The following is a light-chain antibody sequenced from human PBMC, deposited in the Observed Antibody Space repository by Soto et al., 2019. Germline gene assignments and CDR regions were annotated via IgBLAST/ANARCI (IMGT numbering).Light chain of an antibody. J-gene: IGKJ2*01. Sequence: EIVLTQSPGTLSLSPGERATLSCRTSQSVNSNFLAWYQQKPGKAPRLLVYGSSTRAAGVPDRFSGSGSGRDFTLTISSLEPEDFAVYYCQQYCRSPLLYTFGQGTKLGVK. CDR2: GSS. CDR3: QQYCRSPLLYT. V-gene: IGKV3-20*01. CDR1: QSVNSNF.